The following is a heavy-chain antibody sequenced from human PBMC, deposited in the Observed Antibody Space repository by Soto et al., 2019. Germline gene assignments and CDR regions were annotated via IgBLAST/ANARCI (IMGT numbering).Heavy chain of an antibody. V-gene: IGHV4-59*11. D-gene: IGHD2-15*01. CDR2: IYDDGSA. CDR3: ARDKYCSGGSCRKNWFDP. Sequence: LSLTCTVSGGSISSPYWSWIRQPPGKGLEWLAYIYDDGSANYNPSLKSRATISLDMSKNQFSLKLTSVTAADTAVYYCARDKYCSGGSCRKNWFDPWGQGTLVTVSS. J-gene: IGHJ5*02. CDR1: GGSISSPY.